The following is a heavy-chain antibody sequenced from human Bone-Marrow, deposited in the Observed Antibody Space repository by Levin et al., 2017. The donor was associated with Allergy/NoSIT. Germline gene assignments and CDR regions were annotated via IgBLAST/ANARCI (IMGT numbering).Heavy chain of an antibody. CDR3: ARVRSGWYKDAFDI. V-gene: IGHV1-2*02. J-gene: IGHJ3*02. D-gene: IGHD6-19*01. CDR1: GYTFTGYY. CDR2: INPNSGGT. Sequence: ASVKVSCKASGYTFTGYYMHWVRQAPGQGLEWMGWINPNSGGTNYAQKFQGRVTMTRDTSISTAYMELSRLRSDDTAVYYCARVRSGWYKDAFDIWGQGTMVTVSS.